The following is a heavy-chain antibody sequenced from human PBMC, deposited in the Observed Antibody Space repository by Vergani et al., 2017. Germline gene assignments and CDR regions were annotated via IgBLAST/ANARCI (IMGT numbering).Heavy chain of an antibody. V-gene: IGHV4-34*01. CDR1: GGSFSGYY. J-gene: IGHJ6*03. CDR2: INHSGST. Sequence: QVQLQQWGAGLLKPSETLSLTCAVYGGSFSGYYWSWIRQPPGKGLEWIGEINHSGSTNYNPFLKSRVTISVDTSKNQFSLKLSSVTAADTAVYYCARVLSGQYRGYCSSTSCYKGLYYYYYMDVWGKGTTVTVSS. D-gene: IGHD2-2*02. CDR3: ARVLSGQYRGYCSSTSCYKGLYYYYYMDV.